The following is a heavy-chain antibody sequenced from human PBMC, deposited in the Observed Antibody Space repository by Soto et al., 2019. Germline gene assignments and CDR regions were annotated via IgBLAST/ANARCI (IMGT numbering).Heavy chain of an antibody. CDR1: GFTFSDFA. V-gene: IGHV3-23*01. CDR2: IYGGGNGP. Sequence: EVQVLESGGGLVQPGGSLRLSCAATGFTFSDFAMSWVHQAPGKGREWVSRIYGGGNGPHYADSVKGRVTISRDNSKNTLYLQMNSLRAEDTAVYYCAKMEGMDPWAYSFDYWGQGTLVTVSS. D-gene: IGHD2-2*03. CDR3: AKMEGMDPWAYSFDY. J-gene: IGHJ4*02.